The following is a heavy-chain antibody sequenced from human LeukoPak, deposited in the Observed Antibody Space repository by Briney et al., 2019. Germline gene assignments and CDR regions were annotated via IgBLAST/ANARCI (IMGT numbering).Heavy chain of an antibody. V-gene: IGHV1-46*01. Sequence: ASVKVSCKASGYTFTSYYMHWVRQAPGQGLEWMGIINPSGGSTSYAQKFQGRVTITRDTSASTAYMELSSLRSEDTAVYYCARGGRGNPLGYWGQGTLVTVSS. CDR1: GYTFTSYY. J-gene: IGHJ4*02. CDR2: INPSGGST. D-gene: IGHD4-23*01. CDR3: ARGGRGNPLGY.